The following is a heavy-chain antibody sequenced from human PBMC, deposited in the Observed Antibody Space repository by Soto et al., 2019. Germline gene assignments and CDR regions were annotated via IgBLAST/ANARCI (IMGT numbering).Heavy chain of an antibody. D-gene: IGHD2-8*01. J-gene: IGHJ5*02. CDR3: AKWALMVSWFDP. V-gene: IGHV3-23*01. Sequence: XGSLRLSCAAAGFNFSSYAMSWVRQAPGKGLEWVSAISGSGGSTYYADSVKGRFTISRDNSKNTLYLQMNSLRAEDTAVYYCAKWALMVSWFDPWGQGSLVTVSS. CDR1: GFNFSSYA. CDR2: ISGSGGST.